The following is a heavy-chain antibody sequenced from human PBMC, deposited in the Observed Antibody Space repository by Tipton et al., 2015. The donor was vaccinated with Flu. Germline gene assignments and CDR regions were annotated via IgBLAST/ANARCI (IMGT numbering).Heavy chain of an antibody. CDR1: GFTFSRNG. CDR3: VTALKEGDIMGDLEFDN. D-gene: IGHD2-21*02. J-gene: IGHJ4*02. Sequence: SLRLSCVASGFTFSRNGMHWVRQAPGKGLEWLAAITYDGGAKFYADSVKGRLTISRDNSKNTLYVQINRLRSEDTAVYYCVTALKEGDIMGDLEFDNWGQGTLVTVSS. V-gene: IGHV3-30*03. CDR2: ITYDGGAK.